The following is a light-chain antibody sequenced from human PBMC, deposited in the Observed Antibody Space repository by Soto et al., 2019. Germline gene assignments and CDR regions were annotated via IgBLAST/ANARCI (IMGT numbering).Light chain of an antibody. J-gene: IGKJ5*01. V-gene: IGKV1-12*01. CDR2: DAS. CDR3: QQYGWSPIT. CDR1: QGISTW. Sequence: DIQMTQSPSSVSASVGDRVTITCRASQGISTWLAWYQQKPGKAPKLLIYDASSLQSGVPSRFSGSGAGTDFTLTISRLEPEDFAVYYCQQYGWSPITFGQGTRREIK.